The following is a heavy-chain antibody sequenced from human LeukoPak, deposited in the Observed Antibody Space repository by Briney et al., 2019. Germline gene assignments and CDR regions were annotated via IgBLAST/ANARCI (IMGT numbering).Heavy chain of an antibody. CDR2: ISAYNGNT. Sequence: ASVKVSCKASGYTFTSYGISWVRQAPGQGLEWMGWISAYNGNTNYAQKFQGRVTITADESTSTAYMELSSLRSEDTAVYYCAVSRGDDSSGYYYYYYYMDVWGKGTTVTISS. CDR3: AVSRGDDSSGYYYYYYYMDV. CDR1: GYTFTSYG. D-gene: IGHD3-22*01. J-gene: IGHJ6*03. V-gene: IGHV1-18*01.